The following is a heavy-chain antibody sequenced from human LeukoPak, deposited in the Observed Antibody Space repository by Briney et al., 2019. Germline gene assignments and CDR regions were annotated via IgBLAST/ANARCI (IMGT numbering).Heavy chain of an antibody. CDR1: GFTFSSYA. CDR2: ISGSGGST. Sequence: GGSLRLSCAASGFTFSSYAMSWVRQAPGKGLEWVSAISGSGGSTYCADSVKGRFTISRDNSKNTLYLQMNSLRAEDTAVYYCAKEGSTVWYSSGWYFDYWGQGTLVTVSS. V-gene: IGHV3-23*01. J-gene: IGHJ4*02. D-gene: IGHD6-19*01. CDR3: AKEGSTVWYSSGWYFDY.